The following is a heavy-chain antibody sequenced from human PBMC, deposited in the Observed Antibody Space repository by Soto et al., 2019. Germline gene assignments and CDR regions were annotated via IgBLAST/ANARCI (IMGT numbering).Heavy chain of an antibody. CDR1: GFSFGSYS. D-gene: IGHD2-2*01. CDR3: ARLGYCSSATCKYYFYYYGMDV. Sequence: GGSLRLSCEASGFSFGSYSMNWVRQAPGKGLEWVSFISGRGTTTYYADSVRGRFTVSRDNAKNSLSLEVNSLRDEDTAVYYFARLGYCSSATCKYYFYYYGMDVWGQGTTVTVSS. J-gene: IGHJ6*02. CDR2: ISGRGTTT. V-gene: IGHV3-48*02.